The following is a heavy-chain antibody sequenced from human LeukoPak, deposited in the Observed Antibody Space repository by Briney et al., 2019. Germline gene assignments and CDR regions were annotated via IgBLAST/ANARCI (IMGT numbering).Heavy chain of an antibody. CDR3: ARETVTNHDAFDI. J-gene: IGHJ3*02. D-gene: IGHD4-11*01. CDR2: ISSGSGTI. V-gene: IGHV3-48*02. CDR1: GFTFSTYS. Sequence: GGSLRLSCEASGFTFSTYSMNWVRQAPGKGLEWVSYISSGSGTIHYADSVKGRFTISRDDARNSLYLQMNSLRDEDTAVYYCARETVTNHDAFDIWGQGAMVTVSS.